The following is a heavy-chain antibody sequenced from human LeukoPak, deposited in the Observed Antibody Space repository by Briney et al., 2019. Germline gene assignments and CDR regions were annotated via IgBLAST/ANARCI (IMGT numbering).Heavy chain of an antibody. CDR2: INHSGST. Sequence: SETLSLTCAVYGGSFSGYYWSWIRQPPGKGLDWIGEINHSGSTNYNPSLKSRVTISVDTSKNQFSLKLSSVTAADTAVYYCARQGRVVVPAAIPGFDPWGQGTLVTVSS. CDR3: ARQGRVVVPAAIPGFDP. V-gene: IGHV4-34*01. J-gene: IGHJ5*02. CDR1: GGSFSGYY. D-gene: IGHD2-2*02.